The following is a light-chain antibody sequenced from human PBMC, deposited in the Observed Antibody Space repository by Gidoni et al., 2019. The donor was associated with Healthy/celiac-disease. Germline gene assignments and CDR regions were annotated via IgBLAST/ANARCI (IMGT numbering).Light chain of an antibody. CDR2: KES. V-gene: IGKV1-5*03. CDR3: QQYNSYPLT. Sequence: DIQMTQSPSTLSSSVGDRVTITCRASQSISSWLAWYQQKPGKAPKLLIYKESSLESGVPSRFSGSGSGTEVTLTISSLQPDDFATYYCQQYNSYPLTFGGGTKVEIK. J-gene: IGKJ4*01. CDR1: QSISSW.